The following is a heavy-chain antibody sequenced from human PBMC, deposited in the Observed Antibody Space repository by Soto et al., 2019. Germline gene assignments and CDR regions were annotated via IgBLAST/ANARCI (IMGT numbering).Heavy chain of an antibody. CDR2: ITPFNGNT. Sequence: QMQLVQSGAEVKKTGSSVKVSCKASGYTFTYRYLHWVRQAPGQALEWMGWITPFNGNTNYAQKFQDRFTITRDSSRSPAYMALGSLRFKDTAMYYCASSCSPTYYFDYGGQGTLVTVS. D-gene: IGHD2-2*01. CDR3: ASSCSPTYYFDY. CDR1: GYTFTYRY. V-gene: IGHV1-45*02. J-gene: IGHJ4*02.